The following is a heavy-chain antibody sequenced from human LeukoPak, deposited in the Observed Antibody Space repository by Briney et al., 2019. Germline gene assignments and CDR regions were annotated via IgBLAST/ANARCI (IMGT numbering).Heavy chain of an antibody. CDR3: ARDGNEYSSSWEH. Sequence: SETLSLTCTVSGGSISSYYWSWIRQPPGKGLEWIGYIYYSGSTNYNPSLKSRVTISVDTSKNQFSLKLSSVTAADTAVYYCARDGNEYSSSWEHWGQGTLVTVSS. CDR1: GGSISSYY. CDR2: IYYSGST. J-gene: IGHJ1*01. D-gene: IGHD6-13*01. V-gene: IGHV4-59*01.